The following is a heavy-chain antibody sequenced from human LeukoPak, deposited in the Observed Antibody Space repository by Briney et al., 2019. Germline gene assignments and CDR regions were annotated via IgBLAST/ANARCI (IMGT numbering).Heavy chain of an antibody. D-gene: IGHD2-21*01. CDR1: GFTFSSYG. V-gene: IGHV3-30*02. CDR2: IRYDGSNK. J-gene: IGHJ4*02. CDR3: SKVDSAFVFTPFYF. Sequence: GGSLRLSCAASGFTFSSYGMHWVRQAPGKGLEWVAFIRYDGSNKYYADSVKGRFTISRDNSKNTLYLQMNSLRAEDTAVYYCSKVDSAFVFTPFYFLGQGTLVTVSS.